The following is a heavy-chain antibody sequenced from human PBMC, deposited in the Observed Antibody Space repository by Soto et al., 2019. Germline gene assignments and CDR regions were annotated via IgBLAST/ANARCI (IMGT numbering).Heavy chain of an antibody. CDR3: ARVHRCVHIVVVGGFFDY. CDR1: GFTFSSYA. CDR2: ISYDGSNK. Sequence: GGSLRLSCAASGFTFSSYAMHWVRQAPGKGLEWVAVISYDGSNKYYADLVKGRFTITRDNSKNTLDLQMNSLRAEETAVYYCARVHRCVHIVVVGGFFDYWAQGPLVTGSS. V-gene: IGHV3-30*04. J-gene: IGHJ4*02. D-gene: IGHD2-21*01.